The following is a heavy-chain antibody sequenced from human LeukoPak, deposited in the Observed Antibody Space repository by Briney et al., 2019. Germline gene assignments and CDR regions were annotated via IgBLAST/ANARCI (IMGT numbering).Heavy chain of an antibody. V-gene: IGHV1-2*02. CDR2: INPNSGGT. J-gene: IGHJ4*02. D-gene: IGHD3-22*01. CDR3: ARFRSSFHSTDSGYSNWFDY. CDR1: GYTFTSYD. Sequence: ASVKVSCKAPGYTFTSYDINWVRQATGQGLEWMGWINPNSGGTNYAQKFQGRVTMTRDTSIRTAYMDLTRLRSDDTAVYYCARFRSSFHSTDSGYSNWFDYWGQGTLVTVSS.